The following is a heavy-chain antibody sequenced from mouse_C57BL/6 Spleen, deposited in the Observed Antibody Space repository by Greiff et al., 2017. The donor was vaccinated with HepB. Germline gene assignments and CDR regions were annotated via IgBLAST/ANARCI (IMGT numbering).Heavy chain of an antibody. CDR1: GYSITSGYG. D-gene: IGHD1-2*01. Sequence: EVQLQQSGPGLVKPSQSLSLTCTVTGYSITSGYGWNWIRQFPGNKLEWMGYISYSGSTNYNPSLKSRISITRDTSKNQCLLQLNSVTTEDTATYYGARTASIKYWGQGTTLTVSS. J-gene: IGHJ2*01. CDR3: ARTASIKY. V-gene: IGHV3-2*02. CDR2: ISYSGST.